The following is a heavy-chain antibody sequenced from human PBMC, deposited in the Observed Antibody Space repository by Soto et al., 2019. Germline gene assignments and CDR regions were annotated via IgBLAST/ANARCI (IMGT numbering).Heavy chain of an antibody. D-gene: IGHD5-12*01. J-gene: IGHJ4*02. V-gene: IGHV1-69*01. Sequence: QVQLVQSGAEVKKPGSSVKVSCKASGGTFSTYEICWVRQAPGQGLEWMGGIIPLFGTANFAQKFQGRATIIADESTRTAYMELRRLRSEDTAVYYCAIYEGTDGYKFAYWGQGTLVTVSS. CDR1: GGTFSTYE. CDR2: IIPLFGTA. CDR3: AIYEGTDGYKFAY.